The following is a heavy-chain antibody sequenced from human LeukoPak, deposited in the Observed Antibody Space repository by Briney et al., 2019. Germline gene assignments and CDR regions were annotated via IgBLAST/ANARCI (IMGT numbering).Heavy chain of an antibody. CDR2: INPNSGGT. J-gene: IGHJ4*02. CDR1: GYTFTGYY. CDR3: ATAYSSGWSAIDY. D-gene: IGHD6-19*01. Sequence: ASVKVSGKASGYTFTGYYMHWVRQAPGQGLEWMGWINPNSGGTNYAQKFQGRVTMTRDTSISTAYMELSRLRSDDTAVYYCATAYSSGWSAIDYWGQGTLVTVSS. V-gene: IGHV1-2*02.